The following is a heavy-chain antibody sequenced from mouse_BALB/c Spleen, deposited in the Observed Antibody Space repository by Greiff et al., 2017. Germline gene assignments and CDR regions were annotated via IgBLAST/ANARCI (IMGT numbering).Heavy chain of an antibody. CDR3: ARVPLITTTGYAMDY. CDR1: GFTFTDYY. D-gene: IGHD2-4*01. V-gene: IGHV7-3*02. J-gene: IGHJ4*01. Sequence: EVNVVESGGGLVQPGGSLRLSCATSGFTFTDYYMSWVRQPPGKALEWLGFIRNKANGYTTEYSASVKGRFTISRDNSQSILYLQMNTLRAEDSATYYCARVPLITTTGYAMDYWGQGTSVTVSS. CDR2: IRNKANGYTT.